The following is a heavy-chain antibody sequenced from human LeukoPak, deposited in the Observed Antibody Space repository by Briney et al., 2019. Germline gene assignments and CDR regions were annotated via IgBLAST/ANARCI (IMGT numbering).Heavy chain of an antibody. J-gene: IGHJ4*02. V-gene: IGHV1-8*01. CDR1: RYTFTSYD. CDR2: MNPNTVRT. D-gene: IGHD3-22*01. Sequence: ASVKVSCKASRYTFTSYDINWVREAAGQGLEWMGWMNPNTVRTGFAQKFQGRLTMTRDTSISTAYMELSSLRSDDTAVYYCARLAQTPDYYSSGGYFYLGYWGQGTPVTVSS. CDR3: ARLAQTPDYYSSGGYFYLGY.